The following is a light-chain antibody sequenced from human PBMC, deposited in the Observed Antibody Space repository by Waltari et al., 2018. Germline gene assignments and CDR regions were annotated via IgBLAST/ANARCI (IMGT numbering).Light chain of an antibody. CDR2: HAS. CDR1: QTISSA. Sequence: DIEMTQSPSSLSASIGDTVSMTCRASQTISSALNWYQQKPGKVPKLLVYHASTLQNGVPSRFSGRGSRTNFALIINDLQPEDFGTYYCQQSYDTLWSFGPGTTVDIK. V-gene: IGKV1-39*01. CDR3: QQSYDTLWS. J-gene: IGKJ1*01.